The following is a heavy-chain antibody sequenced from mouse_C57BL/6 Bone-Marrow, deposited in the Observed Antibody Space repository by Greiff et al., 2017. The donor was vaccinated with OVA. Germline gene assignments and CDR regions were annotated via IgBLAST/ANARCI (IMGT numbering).Heavy chain of an antibody. J-gene: IGHJ3*01. V-gene: IGHV1-69*01. D-gene: IGHD2-3*01. CDR3: AREGDGYCGAWFAY. CDR2: IDPSDSYT. CDR1: GYTFTSYW. Sequence: VQLQQPGAELVMPGASVKLSCKASGYTFTSYWMHRVKQRPGQGLEWIGEIDPSDSYTNYNQKFKGKSTLTVDKSSSTAYMQLSSLTSEDSAVYSGAREGDGYCGAWFAYWGQGTLVTVSA.